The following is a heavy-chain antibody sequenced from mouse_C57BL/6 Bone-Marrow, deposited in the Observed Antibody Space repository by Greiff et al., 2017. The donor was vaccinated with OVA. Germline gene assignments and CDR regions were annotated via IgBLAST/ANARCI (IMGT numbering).Heavy chain of an antibody. V-gene: IGHV5-9-1*02. CDR1: GFTFSSYA. CDR2: ISSGGDYI. CDR3: TRDNRAWFAY. Sequence: EVNVVESGEGLVKPGGSLKLSCAASGFTFSSYAMSWVRQTPEKRLAWVAYISSGGDYIYYADTVKGRFTISRDTAWNTLYLQLSSLKSEDTAMYYCTRDNRAWFAYWGQGTLVTVSA. J-gene: IGHJ3*01. D-gene: IGHD6-1*01.